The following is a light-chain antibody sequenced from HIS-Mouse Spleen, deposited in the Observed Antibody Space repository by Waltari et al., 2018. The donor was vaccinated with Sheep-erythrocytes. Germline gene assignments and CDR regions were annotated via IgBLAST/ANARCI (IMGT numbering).Light chain of an antibody. CDR3: SSYAGSNNWV. CDR1: SRYVVGYNY. J-gene: IGLJ3*02. Sequence: QSALTQPPSASGSPGQSVTISCTATSRYVVGYNYVSWYQQHPGKAPNLMLYEVSNRPSGVPYLFSGSKSGHTSSLAVSGLQAEDEAYYYCSSYAGSNNWVFGEGTKPTVL. V-gene: IGLV2-8*01. CDR2: EVS.